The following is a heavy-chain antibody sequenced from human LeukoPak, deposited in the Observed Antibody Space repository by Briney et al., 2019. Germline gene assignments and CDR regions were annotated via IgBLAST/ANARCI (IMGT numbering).Heavy chain of an antibody. J-gene: IGHJ4*02. CDR1: GFTFSSYA. Sequence: GGSLRLSCAASGFTFSSYAMSWVRQAPGKGLEWVSAISGSGGSTYYADSVKGRFTISRDNSKNTLYLQMNSLRAEDTAVYYCATPPGYYDSSGYSLDYWGQGTLVTVSS. D-gene: IGHD3-22*01. V-gene: IGHV3-23*01. CDR3: ATPPGYYDSSGYSLDY. CDR2: ISGSGGST.